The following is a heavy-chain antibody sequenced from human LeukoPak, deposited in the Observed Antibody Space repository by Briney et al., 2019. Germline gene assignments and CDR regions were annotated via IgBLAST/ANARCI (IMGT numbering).Heavy chain of an antibody. CDR2: INHSGST. D-gene: IGHD6-19*01. CDR1: GGSISSSSYY. Sequence: SETLSLTCTVSGGSISSSSYYWGWIRQPPGKGLEWIGEINHSGSTNYNPSLKSRVTISVDTSKNQFSLKLSSVTAADTAVYYCARGRGIAVAGTRRAFDIWGQGTMVTVSS. J-gene: IGHJ3*02. CDR3: ARGRGIAVAGTRRAFDI. V-gene: IGHV4-39*07.